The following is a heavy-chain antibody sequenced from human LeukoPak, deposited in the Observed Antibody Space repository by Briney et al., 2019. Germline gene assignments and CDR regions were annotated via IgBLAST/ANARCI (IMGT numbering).Heavy chain of an antibody. V-gene: IGHV3-7*01. J-gene: IGHJ4*02. CDR1: GFTFSSHW. CDR2: IKQDGTEI. Sequence: GGSLRLSCAASGFTFSSHWMSWVRQAPGKGPEWVANIKQDGTEIYYVDPVKGRFTISRDNAKNSLYLQMNSLRAEDTAVYFCARVGALSSSWLLYWGQGTLVTVSS. CDR3: ARVGALSSSWLLY. D-gene: IGHD6-13*01.